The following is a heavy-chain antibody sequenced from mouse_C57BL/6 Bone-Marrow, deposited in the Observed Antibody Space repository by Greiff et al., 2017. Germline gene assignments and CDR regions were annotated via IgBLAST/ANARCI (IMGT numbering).Heavy chain of an antibody. V-gene: IGHV1-19*01. D-gene: IGHD1-1*01. CDR3: ASSTTVVARGWFDY. Sequence: EVQLQQSGPVLVKPGASVKMSCKASGYTFTDYYMNWVKQSHGMSLEWIGVINPYNGGTSYNQKFKGKATLTVDKSSSTAYMELNSLTSEDSAVYYCASSTTVVARGWFDYWCQGTTLTVSS. CDR2: INPYNGGT. CDR1: GYTFTDYY. J-gene: IGHJ2*01.